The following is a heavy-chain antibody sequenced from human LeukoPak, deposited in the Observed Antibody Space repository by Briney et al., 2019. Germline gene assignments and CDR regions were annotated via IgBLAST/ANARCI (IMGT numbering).Heavy chain of an antibody. D-gene: IGHD3-3*01. Sequence: GRSLRLSCAASGFTFSSYAMHWVRQAPGKGLEWVAVISYDGSNKYYADSVKGRFTISRDNSKNTLYLQRNSLRAEDTAVYYCARSRSYVLRFLEWLLSPLDYWGQGTLVTVSS. J-gene: IGHJ4*02. CDR1: GFTFSSYA. V-gene: IGHV3-30-3*01. CDR2: ISYDGSNK. CDR3: ARSRSYVLRFLEWLLSPLDY.